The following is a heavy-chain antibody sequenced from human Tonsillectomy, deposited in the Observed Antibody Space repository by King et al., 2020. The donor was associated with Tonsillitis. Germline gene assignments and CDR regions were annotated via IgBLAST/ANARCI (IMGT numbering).Heavy chain of an antibody. J-gene: IGHJ3*02. CDR1: GGSISSGSYY. CDR3: ARALYPSYAFDI. V-gene: IGHV4-61*02. D-gene: IGHD2/OR15-2a*01. CDR2: IYTSGST. Sequence: VQLQESGPGQVKPSQTLSLTCTVSGGSISSGSYYWSWIRQPAGKGLEWIGRIYTSGSTNYNPSLKSRVTISVYTSKNQFSLKLSSVTAADTAVYYCARALYPSYAFDIWGQGTMVTVSS.